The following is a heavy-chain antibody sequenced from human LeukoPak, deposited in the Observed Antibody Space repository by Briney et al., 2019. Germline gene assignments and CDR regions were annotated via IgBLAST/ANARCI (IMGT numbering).Heavy chain of an antibody. CDR3: VGDPTTNRFQYFQY. J-gene: IGHJ1*01. D-gene: IGHD1-26*01. CDR2: MDRHTDI. CDR1: GFTFSNFG. Sequence: PGGSLRLSCTASGFTFSNFGVKWVRQAPGKGLEWVSCMDRHTDIYYANSVRGRFTISRDNAKNSVFLQMNRLTVEDTAVYYCVGDPTTNRFQYFQYWGQGALVTVSS. V-gene: IGHV3-69-1*02.